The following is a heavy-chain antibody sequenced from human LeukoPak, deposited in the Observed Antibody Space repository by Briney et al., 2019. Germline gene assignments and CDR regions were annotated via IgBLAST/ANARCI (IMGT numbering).Heavy chain of an antibody. CDR1: GGSISSSSYY. CDR3: ARDGYSGSDAL. J-gene: IGHJ4*02. D-gene: IGHD5-12*01. V-gene: IGHV4-39*07. CDR2: ISYSGST. Sequence: PSETLSLTCTVSGGSISSSSYYWGWIRQPPGKGLEWIGSISYSGSTYFNPSLKSRVTTSVDTSKNQFSLKLSSVTAADTAVYYCARDGYSGSDALWGRGTLVTVSS.